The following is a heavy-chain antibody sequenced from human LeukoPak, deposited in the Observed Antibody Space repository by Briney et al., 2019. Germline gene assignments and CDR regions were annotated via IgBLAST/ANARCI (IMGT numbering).Heavy chain of an antibody. CDR3: ARDTGPDAFDI. CDR2: IKEDAGEK. D-gene: IGHD4-11*01. CDR1: GFTFSSYW. J-gene: IGHJ3*02. Sequence: PGGSLRLSCAASGFTFSSYWMSWVRQAPGKGLEWVANIKEDAGEKYYVDSVKGRFTISRDNAKNSLYLQMNSPRAEDTAVYYCARDTGPDAFDIWGQGTMVTVSS. V-gene: IGHV3-7*01.